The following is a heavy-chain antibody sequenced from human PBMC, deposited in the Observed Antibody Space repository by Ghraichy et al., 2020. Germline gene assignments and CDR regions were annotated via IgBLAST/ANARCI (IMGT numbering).Heavy chain of an antibody. V-gene: IGHV3-23*01. CDR2: ISGSGGST. CDR1: GFTFSIYA. J-gene: IGHJ4*02. D-gene: IGHD5-18*01. Sequence: GGSLRLSCAASGFTFSIYAMSWVRQAPGKGLAWVSTISGSGGSTYYADSVKGRFTISRDNSKNTLYLHMNSLRPEDTALYYCAKVRGAYSYAYFDYWGQGTLVAVSS. CDR3: AKVRGAYSYAYFDY.